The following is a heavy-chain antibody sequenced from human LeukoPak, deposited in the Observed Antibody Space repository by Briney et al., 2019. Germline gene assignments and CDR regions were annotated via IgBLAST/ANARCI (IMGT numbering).Heavy chain of an antibody. CDR2: IYYSGST. V-gene: IGHV4-59*01. CDR1: GGSISNYY. Sequence: SETLSLTCTVSGGSISNYYWSWIRQPPGKGLEWIGYIYYSGSTNYNPSLKSRFTISIDTSKNQFSLKLSSVTAADTAVYYCARAGAGGIWFDPWGQGTLVTVSS. D-gene: IGHD1-26*01. CDR3: ARAGAGGIWFDP. J-gene: IGHJ5*02.